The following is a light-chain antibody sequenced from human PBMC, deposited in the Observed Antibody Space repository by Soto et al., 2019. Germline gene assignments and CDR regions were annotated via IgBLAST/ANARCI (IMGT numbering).Light chain of an antibody. J-gene: IGLJ2*01. CDR1: SSDVGGYNY. Sequence: QSALTQPPSASGSPGQLVTISCTGTSSDVGGYNYVSWYQQHPGKAPKLMIYEVSKRPSGVPDRFSGSKSGNTASLTVSGLQAEDEADYYCSSYAGSSNFVLFGGGTKLTVL. CDR3: SSYAGSSNFVL. V-gene: IGLV2-8*01. CDR2: EVS.